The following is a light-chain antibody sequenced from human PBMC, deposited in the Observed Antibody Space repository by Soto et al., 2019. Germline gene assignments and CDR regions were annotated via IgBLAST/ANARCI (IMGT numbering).Light chain of an antibody. CDR3: QHYDSSPYT. J-gene: IGKJ2*01. Sequence: EIVLTQSPGTLSLSPGERATLSCRASQSVSSSFLAWYQQKPGQAPRLLIYGASSRATGIPDRFSGSGSGTDFPLTISRLEPEDFAVYYCQHYDSSPYTFGQGTKLEIK. CDR1: QSVSSSF. V-gene: IGKV3-20*01. CDR2: GAS.